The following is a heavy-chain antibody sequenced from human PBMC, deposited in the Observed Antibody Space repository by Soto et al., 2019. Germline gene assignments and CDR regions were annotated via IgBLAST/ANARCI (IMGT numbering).Heavy chain of an antibody. Sequence: WETLSLTCAVSGYSISSGYYWGWIRQPPGKGLEWIGSIYHSGSTYYNPSLKSRVTISVDTSKNQFSLKLSSVTAADTAVYYCARVLISIVDIVATIGFDYWGQGTLVTVSS. J-gene: IGHJ4*02. V-gene: IGHV4-38-2*01. CDR2: IYHSGST. CDR3: ARVLISIVDIVATIGFDY. D-gene: IGHD5-12*01. CDR1: GYSISSGYY.